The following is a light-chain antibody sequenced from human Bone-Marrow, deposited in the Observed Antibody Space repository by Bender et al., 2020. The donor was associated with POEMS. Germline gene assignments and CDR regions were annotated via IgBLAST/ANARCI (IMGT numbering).Light chain of an antibody. CDR3: SSYTGSNIV. Sequence: QSALTQPASVSGSPGQSITFSCTGTSSDVGGYDYVSWYQQYPGKAPKLMIYDVTNRPSGVSNRFSGSKSGNTASLTISGLQAEDEADYYCSSYTGSNIVFGGGTKLTVL. CDR1: SSDVGGYDY. CDR2: DVT. V-gene: IGLV2-14*01. J-gene: IGLJ2*01.